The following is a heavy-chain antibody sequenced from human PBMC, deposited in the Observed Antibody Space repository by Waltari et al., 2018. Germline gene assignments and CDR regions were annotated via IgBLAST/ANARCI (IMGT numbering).Heavy chain of an antibody. V-gene: IGHV4-39*01. D-gene: IGHD2-15*01. J-gene: IGHJ4*02. Sequence: QLQLQESGPGLVKPSETLSLTCSVSGCSIRSTSYYWGWIRQPPGKGLEWIGSFSYNGNTYYNPSLKSRVTISVDTSKNQFSLQLTSVTAADTAMYYCARPGRVGGGSLMGLDYWGQGTLVTVSS. CDR2: FSYNGNT. CDR1: GCSIRSTSYY. CDR3: ARPGRVGGGSLMGLDY.